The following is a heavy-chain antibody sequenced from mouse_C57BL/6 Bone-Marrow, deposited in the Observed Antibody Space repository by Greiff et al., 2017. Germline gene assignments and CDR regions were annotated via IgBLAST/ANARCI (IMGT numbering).Heavy chain of an antibody. CDR3: TRDLVGQLRRTPYYAMDY. V-gene: IGHV5-9-1*02. D-gene: IGHD3-2*02. Sequence: EVKLVESGEGLVKPGGSLKLSCAASGFTFSSYAMSWVRQTPEKRLEWVAYISSGGDYIYYADTVKGRFTISRDNARNTLYLQMSSLKSEDTAMYYCTRDLVGQLRRTPYYAMDYWGQGTSVPVPS. J-gene: IGHJ4*01. CDR1: GFTFSSYA. CDR2: ISSGGDYI.